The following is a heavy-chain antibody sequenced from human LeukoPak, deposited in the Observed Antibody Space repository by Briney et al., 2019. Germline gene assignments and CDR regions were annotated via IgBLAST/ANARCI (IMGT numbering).Heavy chain of an antibody. CDR1: GYTFTSYD. V-gene: IGHV1-8*01. J-gene: IGHJ4*02. CDR3: ARAPRVGYYDSSGYYYY. Sequence: ASVKVSCKASGYTFTSYDINWVRQATGQGLEWMGWMNPNSGNTGYAQKFQGRVTMTRNTSISTAYMELSSLRSEDTAVYYCARAPRVGYYDSSGYYYYWGQGTLVTVSS. D-gene: IGHD3-22*01. CDR2: MNPNSGNT.